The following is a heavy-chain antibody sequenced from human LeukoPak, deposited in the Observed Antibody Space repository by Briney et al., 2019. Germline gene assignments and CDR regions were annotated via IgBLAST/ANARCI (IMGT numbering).Heavy chain of an antibody. D-gene: IGHD2-2*01. V-gene: IGHV1-18*01. CDR3: ARAPPPLRYCSSTSCPAGYFDL. CDR2: ISAYNGNT. Sequence: ASVKVSCKASGYTFTSYGISWVRQAPGQGLEWMGWISAYNGNTNYAQKVQGRVTMTTDTSTSTAYMELRSLRSDDTAVYYCARAPPPLRYCSSTSCPAGYFDLWGRGTLVTVSS. CDR1: GYTFTSYG. J-gene: IGHJ2*01.